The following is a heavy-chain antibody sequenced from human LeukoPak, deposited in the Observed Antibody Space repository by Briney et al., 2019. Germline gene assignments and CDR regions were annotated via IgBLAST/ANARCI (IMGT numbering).Heavy chain of an antibody. J-gene: IGHJ4*02. Sequence: TGGSLRLSCAASGFTFSSYGIHWVRQAPGKGLEWVSNISGSGSGGSTYYADSAKGRFTISRDNSKNTLYLQMNSLRAEDTAVYYRAKSGYNRFDYWGQGTLVTVSS. D-gene: IGHD5-24*01. CDR1: GFTFSSYG. CDR2: ISGSGSGGST. CDR3: AKSGYNRFDY. V-gene: IGHV3-23*01.